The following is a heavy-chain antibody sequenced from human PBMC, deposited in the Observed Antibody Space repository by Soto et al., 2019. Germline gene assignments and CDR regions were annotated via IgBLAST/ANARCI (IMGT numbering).Heavy chain of an antibody. CDR2: ISAYNGDT. V-gene: IGHV1-18*01. Sequence: GESLKISCKGSGYTFASYGMSWVRQAPGQGPEWMGWISAYNGDTNYAQKFQGRVTLTADESTSTAYMELSSLRSEDTAVYYCARDFAYYDFWSGTDNDYYYYGMDVWGQGTTVTVSS. J-gene: IGHJ6*02. CDR1: GYTFASYG. D-gene: IGHD3-3*01. CDR3: ARDFAYYDFWSGTDNDYYYYGMDV.